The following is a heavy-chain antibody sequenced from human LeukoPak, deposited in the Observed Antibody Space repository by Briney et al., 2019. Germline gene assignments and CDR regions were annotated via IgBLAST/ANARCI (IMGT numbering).Heavy chain of an antibody. Sequence: GGSLRLSCAAPGFTFSSYGMHWVRQAPGKGLEWVAFIRYDGSNKYYADSVKGRFTISRDNSKNTLYLQMNSLRAEDTAVYYCAKGGPRSDYYYMDVWGKGTTVTVSS. CDR2: IRYDGSNK. CDR3: AKGGPRSDYYYMDV. J-gene: IGHJ6*03. D-gene: IGHD2-15*01. CDR1: GFTFSSYG. V-gene: IGHV3-30*02.